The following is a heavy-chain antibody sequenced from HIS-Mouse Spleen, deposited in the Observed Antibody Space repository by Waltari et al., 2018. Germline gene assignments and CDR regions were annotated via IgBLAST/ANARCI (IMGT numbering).Heavy chain of an antibody. CDR3: AKDKHHAFDY. Sequence: QVQLVESGGGVVQPGRSLRLSCAAYGFTFSSYGMHWVRQAPGKGLGWVAVISYDGSNKYYADSVKGRFTISRDNSKNTLYLQMNSLRAEDTAVYYCAKDKHHAFDYWGQGTLVTVSS. CDR1: GFTFSSYG. CDR2: ISYDGSNK. J-gene: IGHJ4*02. V-gene: IGHV3-30*18.